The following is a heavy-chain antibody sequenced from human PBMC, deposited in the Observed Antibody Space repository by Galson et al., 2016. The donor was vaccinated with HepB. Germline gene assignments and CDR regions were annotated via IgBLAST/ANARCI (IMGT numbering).Heavy chain of an antibody. J-gene: IGHJ5*02. D-gene: IGHD2-21*01. CDR1: GGTFSSYT. V-gene: IGHV1-69*13. CDR2: IIPIFGTA. Sequence: SVKVSCKASGGTFSSYTLSWVRQAPGQGLEWMGGIIPIFGTANYAHKFQDRVTITADESTRTAYMELSSLRSGDTAVYYCARGGGGETNWFDPWGQGTLVTVSS. CDR3: ARGGGGETNWFDP.